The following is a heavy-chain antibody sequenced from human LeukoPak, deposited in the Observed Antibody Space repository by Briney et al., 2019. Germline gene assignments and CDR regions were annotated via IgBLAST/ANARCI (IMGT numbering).Heavy chain of an antibody. CDR1: GDSVSSNSAA. V-gene: IGHV6-1*01. CDR2: TYYRSKWYT. J-gene: IGHJ4*02. D-gene: IGHD1-1*01. Sequence: SQTLSFTCAISGDSVSSNSAAWNWIRQSPSRGLELLGRTYYRSKWYTDYAVSAKSRITINPDTSKDQFSLQLNSVAPEDTAVYYCARDTTASTPAFDYWGQGTLVTVSS. CDR3: ARDTTASTPAFDY.